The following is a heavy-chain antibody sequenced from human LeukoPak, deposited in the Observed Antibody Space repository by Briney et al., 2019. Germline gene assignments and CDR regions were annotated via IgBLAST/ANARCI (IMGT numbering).Heavy chain of an antibody. CDR1: GFTFSDYS. Sequence: GGSLRLSCADSGFTFSDYSMNWVRQAPGKGLEWVSSISSGSTYIYYADSVKGRFTISRDNAKNSLYLQMNSLRAEDTAVYYCATGSRITMLQGDYWGQGALVTVSS. D-gene: IGHD3-10*01. CDR2: ISSGSTYI. V-gene: IGHV3-21*01. CDR3: ATGSRITMLQGDY. J-gene: IGHJ4*02.